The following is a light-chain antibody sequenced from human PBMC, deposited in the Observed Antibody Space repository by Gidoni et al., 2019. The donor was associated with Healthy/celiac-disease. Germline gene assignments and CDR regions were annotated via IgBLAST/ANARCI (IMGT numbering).Light chain of an antibody. V-gene: IGKV4-1*01. Sequence: DLVMTQHPASLAVSLGERATINCKSSQSVLYSSNNKNYLAWYQQKPGQPPKLLIYWASTRESGVPDRFSGSGSGTDFTLTISSLQAEDVAVYYCQQYYSTSCTFGQGTKLEIK. CDR3: QQYYSTSCT. CDR1: QSVLYSSNNKNY. J-gene: IGKJ2*02. CDR2: WAS.